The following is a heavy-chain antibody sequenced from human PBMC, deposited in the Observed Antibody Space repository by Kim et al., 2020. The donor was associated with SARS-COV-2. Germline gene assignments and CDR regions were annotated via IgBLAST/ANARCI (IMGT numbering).Heavy chain of an antibody. CDR2: IYYSGST. Sequence: SETLSLTCTVSGGSISSGGYYWSWIRQHPGKGLEWIGYIYYSGSTYYNPSLKSRVTISVDTSKNQFSLKLSSVTAADTAVYYCARDVSSYYYDSSGNGMDVWGQGTTVTVSS. CDR3: ARDVSSYYYDSSGNGMDV. D-gene: IGHD3-22*01. CDR1: GGSISSGGYY. V-gene: IGHV4-31*03. J-gene: IGHJ6*02.